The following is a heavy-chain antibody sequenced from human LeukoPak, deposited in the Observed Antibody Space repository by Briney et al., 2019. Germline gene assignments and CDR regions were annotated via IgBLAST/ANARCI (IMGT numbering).Heavy chain of an antibody. CDR2: ISAYNGNK. D-gene: IGHD5/OR15-5a*01. V-gene: IGHV1-18*01. Sequence: GASVKVSCKASGYTFTSYGICWVRQAPGQGLEWMGWISAYNGNKNYAQKFQGRATMTTDTSTSTAYMELRSLRSDDTAVYYCARHFLPLRSDNPTDYWGQGTLVTVSS. J-gene: IGHJ4*02. CDR3: ARHFLPLRSDNPTDY. CDR1: GYTFTSYG.